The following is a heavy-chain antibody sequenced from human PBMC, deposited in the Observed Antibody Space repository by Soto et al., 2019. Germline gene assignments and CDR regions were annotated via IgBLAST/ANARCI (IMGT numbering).Heavy chain of an antibody. D-gene: IGHD2-21*02. V-gene: IGHV6-1*01. CDR2: TYYRSKWYN. CDR3: AREIVAYCGGDCSNPYYFDY. J-gene: IGHJ4*02. CDR1: GDSVSSNSAA. Sequence: QTLSLPCAISGDSVSSNSAAWNWIRQSPSRGLEWLGRTYYRSKWYNDYAVSVKSRITINPDTSKNQFSLQLNSVTPEDTAVYYCAREIVAYCGGDCSNPYYFDYWGQGTLVTVSS.